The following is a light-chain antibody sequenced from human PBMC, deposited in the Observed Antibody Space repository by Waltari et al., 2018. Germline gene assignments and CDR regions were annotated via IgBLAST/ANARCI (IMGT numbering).Light chain of an antibody. J-gene: IGLJ3*02. V-gene: IGLV4-69*02. CDR2: VNSDGSH. CDR1: SGHSSNI. CDR3: QTGGHGTWV. Sequence: QLVLTQSPSASASLGASVKLPCTLSSGHSSNIVAWHQQQPEKGPRFLVKVNSDGSHSKGDEIPDRFSGSSSGAERYLTISTVQSEDEAVYYCQTGGHGTWVFGGGTKLTVL.